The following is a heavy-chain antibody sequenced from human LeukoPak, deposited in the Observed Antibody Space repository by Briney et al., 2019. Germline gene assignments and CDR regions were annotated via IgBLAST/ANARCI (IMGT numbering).Heavy chain of an antibody. Sequence: GGSLRLSCAASGFTFSSYSMNWVRQAPGKGLEWVLSISSSSSYIYYADSVKGRFTISRDNAKNSLYLQMNSLRAEDTAVYYCARGLYTYYYDSSGPGTFDIWGQGTMVTVSS. J-gene: IGHJ3*02. CDR1: GFTFSSYS. V-gene: IGHV3-21*01. CDR2: ISSSSSYI. CDR3: ARGLYTYYYDSSGPGTFDI. D-gene: IGHD3-22*01.